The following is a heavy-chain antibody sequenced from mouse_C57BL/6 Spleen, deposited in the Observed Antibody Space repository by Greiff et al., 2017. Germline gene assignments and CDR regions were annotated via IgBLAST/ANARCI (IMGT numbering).Heavy chain of an antibody. CDR1: GYTFTSYT. D-gene: IGHD2-4*01. J-gene: IGHJ3*01. CDR2: INPSSGYT. CDR3: ARGDYDGEFAY. Sequence: VQLQQSGAELARPGASVKMSCKASGYTFTSYTMHWVKQRPGQGLEWIGYINPSSGYTKYNQKFKDKATLTADKSSSTAYMQLSSLTSEDSAVYYCARGDYDGEFAYWGQGTLVTVSA. V-gene: IGHV1-4*01.